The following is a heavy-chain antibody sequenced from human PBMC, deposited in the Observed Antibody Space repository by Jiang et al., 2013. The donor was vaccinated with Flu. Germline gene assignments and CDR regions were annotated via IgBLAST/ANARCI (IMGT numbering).Heavy chain of an antibody. Sequence: GSGLVKPSQTLSLTCSVSGGSISSGGYYWSWIRQHPGKGLEWIGYIYDSGNIYYNPSLKSRVSMSVDTSKNQFSLKLSSVTAADTALYYCARAQKXSGFELPYFDYWGQGTLVTVSS. J-gene: IGHJ4*02. CDR2: IYDSGNI. CDR3: ARAQKXSGFELPYFDY. CDR1: GGSISSGGYY. V-gene: IGHV4-31*03. D-gene: IGHD5-12*01.